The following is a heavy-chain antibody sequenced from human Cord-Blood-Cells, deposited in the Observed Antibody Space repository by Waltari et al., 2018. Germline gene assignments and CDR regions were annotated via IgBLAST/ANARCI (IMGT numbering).Heavy chain of an antibody. CDR3: AREGVAAADLDY. J-gene: IGHJ4*02. CDR2: ISSSGSTI. Sequence: EVQLVESGGGLVQPGGSLRLSCAASGFTFSSYEMNWVHQAPGKGLEWVSYISSSGSTIYDADSVKGRFTISRDNAKNSLYLQMNSLRAEDTAVYYCAREGVAAADLDYWGQGTLVTVSS. V-gene: IGHV3-48*03. D-gene: IGHD6-13*01. CDR1: GFTFSSYE.